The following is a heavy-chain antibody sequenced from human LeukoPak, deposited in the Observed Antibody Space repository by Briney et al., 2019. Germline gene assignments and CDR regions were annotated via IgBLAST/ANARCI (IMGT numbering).Heavy chain of an antibody. Sequence: PSETLSLTCSVSGGSISSSGYYWAWIRQPPGKGLEWIGSIYYSGSTYYNPSLKSRVTISVDTSKNQFSLKLSSVTAADTAVYYCARDDRYYDSSGSAFDIWGQGTMDTVSS. J-gene: IGHJ3*02. CDR3: ARDDRYYDSSGSAFDI. CDR2: IYYSGST. V-gene: IGHV4-39*07. CDR1: GGSISSSGYY. D-gene: IGHD3-22*01.